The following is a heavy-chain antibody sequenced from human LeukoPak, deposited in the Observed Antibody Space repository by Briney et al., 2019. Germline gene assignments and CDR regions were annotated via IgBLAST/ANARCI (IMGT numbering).Heavy chain of an antibody. CDR1: GGSISSYY. J-gene: IGHJ5*02. D-gene: IGHD3-10*01. V-gene: IGHV4-59*01. CDR2: IYYSGST. Sequence: PSETLSLTCTVSGGSISSYYWSWIRQPPGKGLEWIGYIYYSGSTNYNPSLKSRVTISVDTSKNQFSLKLSSVTAADTAVYYCARAYGSGSDNWFDPWGQGTLVTVSS. CDR3: ARAYGSGSDNWFDP.